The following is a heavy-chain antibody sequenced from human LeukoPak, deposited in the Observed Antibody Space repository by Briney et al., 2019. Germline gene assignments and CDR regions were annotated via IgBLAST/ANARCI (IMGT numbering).Heavy chain of an antibody. D-gene: IGHD3-10*01. V-gene: IGHV3-74*01. Sequence: VGSLRLSCAASGFTFSNYWVHWVRQAPGKGLVWVSRINRDGSTTNYADSVKDRFTVSRDNAKNTLNLQMNSLRAEDTAVYYCARDKKSGESSEIDYWGQGTLVTVSS. J-gene: IGHJ4*02. CDR3: ARDKKSGESSEIDY. CDR1: GFTFSNYW. CDR2: INRDGSTT.